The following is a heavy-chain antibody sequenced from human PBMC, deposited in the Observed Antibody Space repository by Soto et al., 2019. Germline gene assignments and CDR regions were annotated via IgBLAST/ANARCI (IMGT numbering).Heavy chain of an antibody. J-gene: IGHJ3*02. Sequence: QVQLVESGGGVVQPGRSLRLSCAASGFTFSSYGMHWVRQAPGKGLEWVAVISYDGSNEYYADSVKGRFTISRDNSKNTLYRQMNSLRAEDTAVYYCAKEYGLLNLHHAGAFDIWGQGTMVTVSS. CDR1: GFTFSSYG. V-gene: IGHV3-30*18. CDR2: ISYDGSNE. CDR3: AKEYGLLNLHHAGAFDI. D-gene: IGHD2-15*01.